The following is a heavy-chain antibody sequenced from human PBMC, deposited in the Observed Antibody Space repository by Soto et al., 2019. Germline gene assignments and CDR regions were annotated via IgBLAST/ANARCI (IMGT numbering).Heavy chain of an antibody. J-gene: IGHJ5*02. CDR3: ARALDYDFWGGRNWFDP. V-gene: IGHV4-59*02. CDR2: VYYTGIT. D-gene: IGHD3-3*01. CDR1: GASVTDNY. Sequence: SETLSLTCDVSGASVTDNYWGWVRQTPGRGLEWIGYVYYTGITNYNPSLKRRVTMSLDTSKNRLSLQLDSVTAADTAVYYCARALDYDFWGGRNWFDPWGQGTLVTVSS.